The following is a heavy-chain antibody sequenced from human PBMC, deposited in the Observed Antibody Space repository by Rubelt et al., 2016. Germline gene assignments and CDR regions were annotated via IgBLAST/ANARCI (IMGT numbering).Heavy chain of an antibody. V-gene: IGHV2-70*15. D-gene: IGHD3-3*02. Sequence: QVTLRESGPALVKPTQTLTLTCPFSGFSLSTSGMCVSWIRQPPGKALEWLARIDWDDDKYYSTSLKTRLTISKDTAKNQVVLTMTNMDPVDTATYYCARVSGGAGPRRHFSFDYWGQGTLVTVSS. CDR3: ARVSGGAGPRRHFSFDY. CDR1: GFSLSTSGMC. J-gene: IGHJ4*02. CDR2: IDWDDDK.